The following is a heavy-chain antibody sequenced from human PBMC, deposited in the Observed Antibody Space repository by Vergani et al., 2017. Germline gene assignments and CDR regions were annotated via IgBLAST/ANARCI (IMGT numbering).Heavy chain of an antibody. CDR2: IYYSGST. CDR3: ARGHRYDSSGYYWVDY. CDR1: GGSISSSSYY. J-gene: IGHJ4*02. V-gene: IGHV4-39*01. D-gene: IGHD3-22*01. Sequence: QVQLQQWGAGLLKPSETLSLTCAVSGGSISSSSYYWGWIRQPPGKGLEWIGSIYYSGSTYYNPSLKSRVTISVDTSKNQFSLKLSSVTAADTAVYYCARGHRYDSSGYYWVDYWAREPWSPSPQ.